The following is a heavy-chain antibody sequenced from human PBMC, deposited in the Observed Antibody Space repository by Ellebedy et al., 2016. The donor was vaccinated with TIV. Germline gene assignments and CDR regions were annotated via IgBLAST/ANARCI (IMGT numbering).Heavy chain of an antibody. CDR2: ISSGNTFI. D-gene: IGHD2-8*01. V-gene: IGHV3-21*01. J-gene: IGHJ4*02. CDR1: GFTFSSYT. Sequence: PGGSLRLSCAPSGFTFSSYTMNWVRQAPGKGLEWVSSISSGNTFIYYADPVKGRFTISRDNAKNSLYLQMNSLRAEDTAVYYCARDFSRGCMDYWGQGTLVSVSS. CDR3: ARDFSRGCMDY.